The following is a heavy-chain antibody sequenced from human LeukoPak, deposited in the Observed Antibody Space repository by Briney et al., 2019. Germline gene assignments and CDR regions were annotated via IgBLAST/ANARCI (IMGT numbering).Heavy chain of an antibody. CDR2: ISGSSSYI. CDR1: GFTFSSYS. CDR3: ARDHWYSSNVRGGFDY. V-gene: IGHV3-21*01. J-gene: IGHJ4*02. D-gene: IGHD6-13*01. Sequence: GGSLRLSCAASGFTFSSYSMNWVRQAPGKGLEWVSSISGSSSYIYYADSVKGRFTISRDNAKNSLYLQMNSLRAEDTAVYYCARDHWYSSNVRGGFDYWGQGTLVTVSS.